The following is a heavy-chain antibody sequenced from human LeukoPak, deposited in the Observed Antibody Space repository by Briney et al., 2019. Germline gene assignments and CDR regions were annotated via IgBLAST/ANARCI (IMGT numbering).Heavy chain of an antibody. CDR1: GFTFSTFA. D-gene: IGHD6-13*01. CDR3: AKDPHYSSSWEDDAFDI. Sequence: PGGSLRLSCAASGFTFSTFAMLWVRQPPGKGLEWVAVISYDGSNKYYADSVKGRFTISRDNSKNTLYLQMNSLRAEDTAVYYCAKDPHYSSSWEDDAFDIWGQGTMVTVSS. V-gene: IGHV3-30*18. J-gene: IGHJ3*02. CDR2: ISYDGSNK.